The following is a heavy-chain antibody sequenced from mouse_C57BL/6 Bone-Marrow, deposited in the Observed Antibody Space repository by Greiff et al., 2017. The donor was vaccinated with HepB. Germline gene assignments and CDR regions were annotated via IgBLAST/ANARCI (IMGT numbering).Heavy chain of an antibody. D-gene: IGHD1-1*01. V-gene: IGHV1-5*01. CDR1: GYTFTSYW. Sequence: EVQLQQSGTVLARPGASVKMSCKTSGYTFTSYWMHWVKQRPGQGLEWIGAIYPGNSDTSYNQKFKGKAKLTAVTSASTAYMELSSLTNEDSAVYYCTRECFITTVVATGNYWGQGTTLTVSS. CDR2: IYPGNSDT. J-gene: IGHJ2*01. CDR3: TRECFITTVVATGNY.